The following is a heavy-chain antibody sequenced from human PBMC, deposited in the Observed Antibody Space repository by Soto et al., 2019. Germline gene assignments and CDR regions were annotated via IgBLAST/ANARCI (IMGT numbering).Heavy chain of an antibody. J-gene: IGHJ6*02. CDR2: IYSEGTP. Sequence: LRLSCAASGFTVGSNYMSWVRQAPGKGLEWVSVIYSEGTPYYADSVKGRFTISRENSNNTLYLHMNNLRAEDTAVYYCARSTYYDILTGSYYYYAMDVWGQGITVTVSS. V-gene: IGHV3-53*01. CDR1: GFTVGSNY. D-gene: IGHD3-9*01. CDR3: ARSTYYDILTGSYYYYAMDV.